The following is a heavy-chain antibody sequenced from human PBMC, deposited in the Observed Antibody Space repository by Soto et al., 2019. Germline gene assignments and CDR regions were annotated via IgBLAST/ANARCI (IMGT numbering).Heavy chain of an antibody. D-gene: IGHD3-10*01. J-gene: IGHJ6*02. V-gene: IGHV1-2*02. CDR3: ARGGQFAGYYGSGSYYNLYHYYYGMDV. CDR2: INPNSGGT. CDR1: GYTFTGYY. Sequence: WASVKVSCKASGYTFTGYYMHWVRQAPGQGLEWMGWINPNSGGTNYAQKFQGRVTMTRDTSISTAYMELSRLRSDDTAVYYCARGGQFAGYYGSGSYYNLYHYYYGMDVWGQGTTVTVS.